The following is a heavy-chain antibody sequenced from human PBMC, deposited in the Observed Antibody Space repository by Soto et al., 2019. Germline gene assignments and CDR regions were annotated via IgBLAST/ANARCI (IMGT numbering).Heavy chain of an antibody. CDR1: GFTFSSYD. J-gene: IGHJ4*02. CDR3: ARAIGPTLFDY. Sequence: LRLSCSASGFTFSSYDMHWVRQGTGKGLEWVSAIGTTGDTCYAGSVKGRFTISRENAKNSLYLQMNSLRAGDTAIYFCARAIGPTLFDYWGQGTLVTVSS. D-gene: IGHD3-22*01. V-gene: IGHV3-13*04. CDR2: IGTTGDT.